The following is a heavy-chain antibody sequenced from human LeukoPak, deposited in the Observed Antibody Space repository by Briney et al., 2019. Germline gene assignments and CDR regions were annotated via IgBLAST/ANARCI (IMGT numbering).Heavy chain of an antibody. V-gene: IGHV4-30-4*08. CDR1: GFTFSSYA. CDR2: IYYSGST. CDR3: ARVNLSSGLLNYFDY. J-gene: IGHJ4*02. Sequence: LRLSCAASGFTFSSYAMSWIRQPPGKGLEWIGYIYYSGSTYYNPSLKSRVTISVDTSKNQFSLKLSSVTAADTAVYYCARVNLSSGLLNYFDYWGQGTLVTVSS. D-gene: IGHD6-19*01.